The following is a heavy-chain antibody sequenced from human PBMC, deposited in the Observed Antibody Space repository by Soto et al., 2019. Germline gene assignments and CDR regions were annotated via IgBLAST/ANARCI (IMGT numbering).Heavy chain of an antibody. J-gene: IGHJ4*02. D-gene: IGHD2-2*01. Sequence: SETLSLTCSVSGDSISNSGNYWGWIRRPPGKGLEWIGTMDYSGDIGYNASLRSRVTICADTSKNQFSLRLSSVSVADKAVHYCARGPALYASESSSFDIWGQGALVTVSS. CDR2: MDYSGDI. CDR1: GDSISNSGNY. CDR3: ARGPALYASESSSFDI. V-gene: IGHV4-39*01.